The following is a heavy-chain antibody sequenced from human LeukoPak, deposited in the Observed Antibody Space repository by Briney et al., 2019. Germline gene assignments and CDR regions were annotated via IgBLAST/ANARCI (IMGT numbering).Heavy chain of an antibody. J-gene: IGHJ5*02. CDR2: IYSGGST. D-gene: IGHD5-18*01. CDR3: ARDRYGQVLYWFAP. CDR1: GLTVSSNY. V-gene: IGHV3-53*01. Sequence: TGGSLRLSCAASGLTVSSNYMSWVRQAPGKGLEWVAVIYSGGSTYYADSVKGRFTISRDNSKNTLYLQMNSLRAEDTAVYYCARDRYGQVLYWFAPWGQGTLVTVSS.